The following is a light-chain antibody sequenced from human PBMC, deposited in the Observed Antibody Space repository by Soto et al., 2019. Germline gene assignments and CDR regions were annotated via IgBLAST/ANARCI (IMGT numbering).Light chain of an antibody. J-gene: IGKJ3*01. V-gene: IGKV3-20*01. CDR3: HYYDDSPPFP. Sequence: EIVLTQSPGTLSLSPGERATFSCRASQSVNSRFLAWYQQKPGQAPRLLIYGASSRATGIPDRFSGSGSGTDFTLTISRVEPEDFAVYYCHYYDDSPPFPFGPGTKVDIK. CDR2: GAS. CDR1: QSVNSRF.